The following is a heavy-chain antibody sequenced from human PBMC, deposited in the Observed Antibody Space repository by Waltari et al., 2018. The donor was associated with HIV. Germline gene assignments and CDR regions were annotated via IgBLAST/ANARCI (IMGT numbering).Heavy chain of an antibody. D-gene: IGHD7-27*01. CDR2: MYHSGGT. CDR1: GYSISLCYY. J-gene: IGHJ2*01. V-gene: IGHV4-38-2*02. CDR3: ARRSGEYWYFDL. Sequence: VQLQESGPGLVKLSETLSLTCTVSGYSISLCYYWCWIRQPPGKGLEWIGSMYHSGGTYYNPSLKSRVTMSVDTSKNQFSLKLSSVTAADTAVYYCARRSGEYWYFDLWGRGTLVTVSS.